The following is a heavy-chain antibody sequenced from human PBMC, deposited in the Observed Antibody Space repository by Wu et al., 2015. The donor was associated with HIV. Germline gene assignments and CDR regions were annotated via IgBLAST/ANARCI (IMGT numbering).Heavy chain of an antibody. D-gene: IGHD2-15*01. CDR3: ARARLDCSGGSCPETASDYYYYMDV. CDR2: IIPIFGTA. CDR1: GGTFSSYA. J-gene: IGHJ6*03. V-gene: IGHV1-69*12. Sequence: QVQLVQSGAEVKKPGSSVKVSCKASGGTFSSYAISWVRQAPGQGLEWMGGIIPIFGTANYAQKFQGRVTITADESTSTAYMELSSLRSEDTAVYYCARARLDCSGGSCPETASDYYYYMDVWGKGTTVTVSS.